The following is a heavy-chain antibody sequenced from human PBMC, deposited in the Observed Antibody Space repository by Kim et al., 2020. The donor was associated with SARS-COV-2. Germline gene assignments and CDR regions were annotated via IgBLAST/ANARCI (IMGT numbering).Heavy chain of an antibody. Sequence: YAESVKGRFTVSRDNTGNTLYLQMNNLKTDDTAVYYWAGDDVSGFGYFCVFWGQGTLVTVSS. CDR3: AGDDVSGFGYFCVF. J-gene: IGHJ4*02. V-gene: IGHV3-30*01. D-gene: IGHD3-22*01.